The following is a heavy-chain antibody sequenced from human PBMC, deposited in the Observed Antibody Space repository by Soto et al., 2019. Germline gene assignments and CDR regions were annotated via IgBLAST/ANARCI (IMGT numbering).Heavy chain of an antibody. V-gene: IGHV1-69*12. D-gene: IGHD3-3*01. CDR2: IIPIFGTP. Sequence: QVQLVQSGAEVKKPGSSVKVSCKASGGTFSNYALTWVRQAPGQGLEWMGGIIPIFGTPNYAQKFRGRVTITADEAXXTXYXXLSSLRSEDTAVYYCARGVTIFGVVTTYYYYGMDAWGQGTTVTVSS. J-gene: IGHJ6*02. CDR1: GGTFSNYA. CDR3: ARGVTIFGVVTTYYYYGMDA.